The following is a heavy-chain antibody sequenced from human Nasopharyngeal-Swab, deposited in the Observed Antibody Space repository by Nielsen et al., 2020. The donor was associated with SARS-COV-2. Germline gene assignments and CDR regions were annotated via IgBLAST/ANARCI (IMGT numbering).Heavy chain of an antibody. D-gene: IGHD5-12*01. J-gene: IGHJ3*02. CDR3: AREVPYSGHDDAFDI. V-gene: IGHV3-11*04. CDR1: GFTFSDYS. CDR2: MSSTTGTI. Sequence: GASLRLPCAASGFTFSDYSMSWIRQAPGQGPECVSSMSSTTGTIYYADSEKGRFTIPRDNAKRSLYLQMKSLRAEDTAVYYCAREVPYSGHDDAFDIWGQGTMVTVSA.